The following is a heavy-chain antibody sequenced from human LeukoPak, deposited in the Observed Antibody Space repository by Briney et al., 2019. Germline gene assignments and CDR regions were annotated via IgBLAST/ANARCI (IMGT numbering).Heavy chain of an antibody. CDR2: ISGSGSST. J-gene: IGHJ4*02. V-gene: IGHV3-23*01. CDR3: AKGGGQCGGVCYYYFDY. CDR1: GFTFSSSP. D-gene: IGHD2-21*02. Sequence: GGSLRLSCAASGFTFSSSPMGWVRQSPGKGLEWVSTISGSGSSTYYADSVKCRFTISRDNSKNTLYLQMNSLRAEDTAVYYCAKGGGQCGGVCYYYFDYWGQGTLVTVSS.